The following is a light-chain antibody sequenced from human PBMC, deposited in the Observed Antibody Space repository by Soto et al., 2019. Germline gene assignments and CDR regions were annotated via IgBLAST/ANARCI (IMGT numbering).Light chain of an antibody. Sequence: EIVLTQSPGTLSLSPGESATLSCRASQSVSSTYLAWYQQKPGQSPRLLISGASSRAAGIPDRFSGSGSGTDFTVTISRLEPEDFAVYYCQQYGSSPITFGQGTRLEIK. J-gene: IGKJ5*01. CDR1: QSVSSTY. CDR2: GAS. CDR3: QQYGSSPIT. V-gene: IGKV3-20*01.